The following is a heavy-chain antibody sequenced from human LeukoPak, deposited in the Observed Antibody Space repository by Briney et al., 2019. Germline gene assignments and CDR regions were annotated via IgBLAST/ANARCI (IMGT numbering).Heavy chain of an antibody. J-gene: IGHJ6*04. CDR2: ISSSSYI. Sequence: GGSLRLSCAASGFTFSSYSMNWVRQAPGKGLEWVSSISSSSYIYYADSVKGRFTISRDNAKNSLYLQMNSLRAEDTAVYYCTRDGYCSSTSCWAMYYYYGMDVWGKGTTVTVSS. V-gene: IGHV3-21*01. D-gene: IGHD2-2*03. CDR1: GFTFSSYS. CDR3: TRDGYCSSTSCWAMYYYYGMDV.